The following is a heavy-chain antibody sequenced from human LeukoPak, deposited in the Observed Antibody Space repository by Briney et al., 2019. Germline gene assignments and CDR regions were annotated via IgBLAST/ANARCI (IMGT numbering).Heavy chain of an antibody. D-gene: IGHD6-19*01. V-gene: IGHV3-23*01. Sequence: GGSLRLSCAASGFTFSSYEVNWVRQAPGKGLEWVSGISYSGGSTYYADSVKGRFTISRDNSKNTLYLQMNSLRAEDTAVYYCARDPPSVAGTFDSWGQGTLVTAAS. CDR3: ARDPPSVAGTFDS. J-gene: IGHJ4*02. CDR2: ISYSGGST. CDR1: GFTFSSYE.